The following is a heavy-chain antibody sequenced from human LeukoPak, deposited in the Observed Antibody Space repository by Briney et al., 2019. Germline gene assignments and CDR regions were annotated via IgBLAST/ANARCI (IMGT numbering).Heavy chain of an antibody. D-gene: IGHD4-17*01. Sequence: AGGSLRLSCAASGFTFDDYAMHWVRQAPGKGLEWVSGISWNSGSIGYADSAKGRFTISRDNAKNSLYLQMNSLRAEDTALYYCAKDIYGDYSYYFDYSGQGTLVTVSS. CDR1: GFTFDDYA. J-gene: IGHJ4*02. CDR3: AKDIYGDYSYYFDY. V-gene: IGHV3-9*01. CDR2: ISWNSGSI.